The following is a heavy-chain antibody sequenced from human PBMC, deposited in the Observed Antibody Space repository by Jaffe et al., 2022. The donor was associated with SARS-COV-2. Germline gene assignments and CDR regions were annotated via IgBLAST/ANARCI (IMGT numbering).Heavy chain of an antibody. CDR1: GFVLTDYA. CDR2: INTAKGDT. CDR3: ARDEDV. V-gene: IGHV1-3*04. J-gene: IGHJ4*02. Sequence: QVQLVQSGTEVKKPGASVKVSCEVFGFVLTDYAIHWVRQAPGQSLEWMGWINTAKGDTRYSENFQGRLSLTGDTSANTAYMELSSLTSKDTAVYYCARDEDVWGQGALVTVSA.